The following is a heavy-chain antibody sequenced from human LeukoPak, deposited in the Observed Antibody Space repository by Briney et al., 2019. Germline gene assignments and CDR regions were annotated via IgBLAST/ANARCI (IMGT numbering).Heavy chain of an antibody. J-gene: IGHJ4*02. V-gene: IGHV4-39*01. CDR1: DGSVSSVGYY. CDR2: IYYSGTT. D-gene: IGHD5-24*01. Sequence: SETLSLTCTVSDGSVSSVGYYWGWIRQPPGKGLEWIGSIYYSGTTYYNPSLASRVTIFVDTSKNQFSLRLSSVTAPDTAVYYCARRDQAIDYWGQGTLVTVSS. CDR3: ARRDQAIDY.